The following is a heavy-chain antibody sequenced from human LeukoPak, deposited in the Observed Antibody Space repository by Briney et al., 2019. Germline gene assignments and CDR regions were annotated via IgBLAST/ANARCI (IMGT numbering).Heavy chain of an antibody. D-gene: IGHD4-11*01. V-gene: IGHV2-5*02. CDR1: GFSISTHGVG. J-gene: IGHJ4*02. CDR2: IYWDGDS. Sequence: SGPTLVNPTQTLTLTCTFSGFSISTHGVGVGWIRQPPGNPLEWLALIYWDGDSRYSPSLRSRLTITKDASKNQVVLTVTDVDPVDTATYFCAHSVALDYRSFDYWGQGTLVTVSS. CDR3: AHSVALDYRSFDY.